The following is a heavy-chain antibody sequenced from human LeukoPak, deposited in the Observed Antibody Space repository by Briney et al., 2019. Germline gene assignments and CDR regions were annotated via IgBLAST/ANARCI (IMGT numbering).Heavy chain of an antibody. CDR2: IYFSGST. CDR1: GGSISSGDYS. V-gene: IGHV4-31*02. Sequence: PSQTLSLTWTVSGGSISSGDYSWNWVRQHPGKGLEWIGHIYFSGSTSYNPSLKSRVTISLDTSKNQFSLKLSSVTAADTAVYYCTRAETYWGQGTLVTVSS. CDR3: TRAETY. J-gene: IGHJ4*02.